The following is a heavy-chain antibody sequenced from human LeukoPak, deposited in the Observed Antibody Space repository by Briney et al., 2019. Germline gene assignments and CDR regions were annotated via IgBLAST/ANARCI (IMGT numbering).Heavy chain of an antibody. Sequence: ASVKVSCKASGYTFTSYDINWVRQATGQGLEWMGWMNPNSGNTGYAQKFQGRVTITRNTSISTAYMELSSLRSEDTAVYYCARSHGREVRPGVWGDWFDSWGQGTLVTVSS. CDR3: ARSHGREVRPGVWGDWFDS. J-gene: IGHJ5*01. D-gene: IGHD3-10*01. V-gene: IGHV1-8*03. CDR1: GYTFTSYD. CDR2: MNPNSGNT.